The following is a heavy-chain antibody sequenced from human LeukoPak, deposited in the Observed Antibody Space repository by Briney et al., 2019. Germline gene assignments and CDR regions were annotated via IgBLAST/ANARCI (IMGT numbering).Heavy chain of an antibody. V-gene: IGHV5-10-1*01. D-gene: IGHD3-3*01. Sequence: GGSLRLSCKGSGYTFTSYWISWVRQMPGKGLEWMGKIDPSDSYTSYSPSFQGHVTISADKSISAAFLQWSSLKASDTAMYYCARHSHYDFWSGYLDYWGHGTLVTVYS. CDR1: GYTFTSYW. CDR3: ARHSHYDFWSGYLDY. J-gene: IGHJ4*01. CDR2: IDPSDSYT.